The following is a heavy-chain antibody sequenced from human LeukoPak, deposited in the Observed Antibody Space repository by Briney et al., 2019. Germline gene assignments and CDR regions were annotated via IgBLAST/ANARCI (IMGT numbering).Heavy chain of an antibody. V-gene: IGHV3-48*01. CDR1: GFTFGGYN. J-gene: IGHJ4*02. CDR2: ISLSGSKI. CDR3: ARDITIFGVIINFDY. D-gene: IGHD3-3*01. Sequence: PGGSLRLSCAASGFTFGGYNMNWIRQVPGKGPEWVSYISLSGSKIDYADSVKGRFTISRDNAKNSLYPQMNSLRAEDTAVYYCARDITIFGVIINFDYWGRGTLVTVSS.